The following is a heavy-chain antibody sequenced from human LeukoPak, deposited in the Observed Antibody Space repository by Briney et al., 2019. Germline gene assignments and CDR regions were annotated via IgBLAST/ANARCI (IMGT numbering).Heavy chain of an antibody. Sequence: GSLRPPCCAPGIPVRSKLIGWGRPAPGKGLGGVSVIYSGGSTNYADSVKGRFTISRDNSKNTLYLQMNSLRAEDTAVYYCARDKDSSGWYYFDYWGQGTLVTVSS. CDR2: IYSGGST. V-gene: IGHV3-66*01. CDR1: GIPVRSKL. CDR3: ARDKDSSGWYYFDY. J-gene: IGHJ4*02. D-gene: IGHD6-19*01.